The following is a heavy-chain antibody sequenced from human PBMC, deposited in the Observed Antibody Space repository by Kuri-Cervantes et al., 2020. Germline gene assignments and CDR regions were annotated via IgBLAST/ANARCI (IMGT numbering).Heavy chain of an antibody. D-gene: IGHD1-26*01. Sequence: GESLKISCAASGVTFSSSWMNWVRQAPGKGLEWGANINQDASEKYYVVSVKGRFTISRDNSKNSLYLQINSLRAEDTAVYYCVSGQSPDYWGRGTQVTVSS. CDR1: GVTFSSSW. V-gene: IGHV3-7*01. J-gene: IGHJ4*02. CDR3: VSGQSPDY. CDR2: INQDASEK.